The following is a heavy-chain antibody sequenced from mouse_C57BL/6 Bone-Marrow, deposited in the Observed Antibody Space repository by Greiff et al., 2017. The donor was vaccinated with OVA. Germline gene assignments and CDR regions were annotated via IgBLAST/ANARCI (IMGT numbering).Heavy chain of an antibody. V-gene: IGHV14-4*01. D-gene: IGHD2-10*01. J-gene: IGHJ2*01. Sequence: VHVKQSGAELVRPGASVKLSCTASGFNIKDDYMHWVKQRPEQGLEWIGWIDPENGDTEYASKFQGKATITADTSSNTAYLQLSSLTSEDTAVYYCTTAYYVDYWGQGTTLTVSS. CDR2: IDPENGDT. CDR1: GFNIKDDY. CDR3: TTAYYVDY.